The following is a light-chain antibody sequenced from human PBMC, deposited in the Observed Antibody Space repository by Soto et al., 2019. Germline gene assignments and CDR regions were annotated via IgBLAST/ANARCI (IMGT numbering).Light chain of an antibody. V-gene: IGKV3-20*01. CDR3: QQYDSSPQGT. CDR2: GAS. J-gene: IGKJ1*01. CDR1: QSVSSSY. Sequence: EIVLTQSPGTLSLSPGERATLSCRASQSVSSSYLAWYHQKPGQAPRLLIYGASSRATGIPERFSGSGSGTDFTLTISRLEPEDFAVYYCQQYDSSPQGTFGQGTKVEIK.